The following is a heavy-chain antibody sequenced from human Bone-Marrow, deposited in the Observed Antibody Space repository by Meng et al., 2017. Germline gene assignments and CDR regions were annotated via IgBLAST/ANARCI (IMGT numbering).Heavy chain of an antibody. V-gene: IGHV1-18*01. D-gene: IGHD3-22*01. CDR1: VYTFTRYA. J-gene: IGHJ4*02. CDR3: ARDKAYYYDSSGYYYRHY. Sequence: QVQSVRSGTEVKKPGAPVKVSCKASVYTFTRYAISWVQQAPGQGLELMGWISAYNGNTNYAQKLQGRVTMTTDTSTSTAYMELRSLRSDDTAVYDCARDKAYYYDSSGYYYRHYWGQGTLVTVSS. CDR2: ISAYNGNT.